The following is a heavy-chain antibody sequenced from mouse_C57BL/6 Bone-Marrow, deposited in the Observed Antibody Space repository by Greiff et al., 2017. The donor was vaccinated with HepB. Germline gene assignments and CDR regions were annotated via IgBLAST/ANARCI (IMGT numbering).Heavy chain of an antibody. V-gene: IGHV5-12*01. CDR2: ISNGGGST. CDR1: GFTFSDYY. Sequence: EVKLMESGGGLVQPGGSLKLSCAASGFTFSDYYMYWVRQTPEKRLEWVAYISNGGGSTYYPDTVKGRFTIARDNAKNTLYLQMSRLKSEDTAMYYCARPYYYGSSGFAYWGQGTLVTVSA. CDR3: ARPYYYGSSGFAY. D-gene: IGHD1-1*01. J-gene: IGHJ3*01.